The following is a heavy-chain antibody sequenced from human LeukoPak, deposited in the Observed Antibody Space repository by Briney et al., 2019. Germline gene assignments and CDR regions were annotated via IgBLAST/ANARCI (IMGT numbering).Heavy chain of an antibody. CDR1: GFSFSTHS. CDR3: AGDGVGVLPGDAFDI. J-gene: IGHJ3*02. CDR2: INLDGTDI. V-gene: IGHV3-21*05. D-gene: IGHD1-26*01. Sequence: GGSLRLSCATSGFSFSTHSMNWVRQAPGKGLEWISFINLDGTDIHYGESVKGRFTISRDNAKNSLYLQMHTLRAEDTAVYYCAGDGVGVLPGDAFDIWSQGTMVTVSS.